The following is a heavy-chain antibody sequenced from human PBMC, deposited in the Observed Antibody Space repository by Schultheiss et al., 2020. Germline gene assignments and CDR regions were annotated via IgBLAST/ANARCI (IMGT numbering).Heavy chain of an antibody. Sequence: GESLKIPCAASGFTFSNAWMSWVRQAPGKGLEWVGRIKSKTDGGTTDYAAPVKGRFTISRDDSKNTLYLQMNSLKTEDTAVYYCTTYYYDSRGGANWGQGTLVTVSS. D-gene: IGHD3-22*01. CDR1: GFTFSNAW. V-gene: IGHV3-15*01. CDR3: TTYYYDSRGGAN. CDR2: IKSKTDGGTT. J-gene: IGHJ4*02.